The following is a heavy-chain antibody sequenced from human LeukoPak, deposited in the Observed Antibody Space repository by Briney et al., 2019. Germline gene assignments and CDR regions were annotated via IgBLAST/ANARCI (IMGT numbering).Heavy chain of an antibody. J-gene: IGHJ6*03. Sequence: GGSLRLSCEVSGFTLSTYWMSWVRQAPGRGLEWVSVIYSGGSTYYADSVKGRFTISRDNPKNTLYLQMNSLRAEDTAVYYCARAFWSGSDYYYMDVWGKGTTVTVSS. V-gene: IGHV3-53*01. CDR2: IYSGGST. CDR3: ARAFWSGSDYYYMDV. CDR1: GFTLSTYW. D-gene: IGHD3-3*01.